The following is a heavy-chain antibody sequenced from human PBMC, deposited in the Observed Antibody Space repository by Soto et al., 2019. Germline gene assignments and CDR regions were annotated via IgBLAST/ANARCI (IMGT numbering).Heavy chain of an antibody. V-gene: IGHV4-30-4*01. J-gene: IGHJ4*02. CDR2: IYYSGST. CDR1: GGSISSGDYY. Sequence: ASETLSLNCTVSGGSISSGDYYWSWIRQPPGKGLEWIGYIYYSGSTYYNPSLKSRVTISVDTSKNQFSLKLSSVTAADTAVYYCARDQRSDDYGGNYFDYWGQGTLVTVSS. D-gene: IGHD4-17*01. CDR3: ARDQRSDDYGGNYFDY.